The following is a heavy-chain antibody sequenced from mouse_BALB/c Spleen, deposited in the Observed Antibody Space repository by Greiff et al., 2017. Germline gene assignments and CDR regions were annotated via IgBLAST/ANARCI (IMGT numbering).Heavy chain of an antibody. CDR2: ISSGGST. D-gene: IGHD2-4*01. J-gene: IGHJ1*01. CDR1: GFTFSSYA. V-gene: IGHV5-6-5*01. Sequence: VESGGGLVKPGGSLKLSCAASGFTFSSYAMSWVRQTPEKRLEWVASISSGGSTYYPDSVKGRFTISRDNARNILYLQMSSLRSEDTAMYYCARRSTMITTDWYFDVWGAGTTVTVSS. CDR3: ARRSTMITTDWYFDV.